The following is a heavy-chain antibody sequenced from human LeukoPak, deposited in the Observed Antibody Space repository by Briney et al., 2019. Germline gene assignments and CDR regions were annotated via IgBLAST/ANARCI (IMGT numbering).Heavy chain of an antibody. CDR1: GFTSSSYA. CDR2: ISGSGGTT. CDR3: SGGFYFDF. J-gene: IGHJ4*02. V-gene: IGHV3-23*01. Sequence: GGSLRLSCAASGFTSSSYAMSWVRQAPGKGLEWVSSISGSGGTTYYADSVKGRFSISRDNSKNTVYMQMTSLRAEDTAVYYCSGGFYFDFWGQGTLVTVSS.